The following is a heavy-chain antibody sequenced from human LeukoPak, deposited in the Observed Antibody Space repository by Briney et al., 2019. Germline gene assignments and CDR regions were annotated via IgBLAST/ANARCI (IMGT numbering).Heavy chain of an antibody. CDR2: ISGSGSDI. CDR3: ARSTTHPYYNYMDV. J-gene: IGHJ6*03. Sequence: GGSLRLSCVVSGFSFSNSYMTWIRQTPGKGLESLAYISGSGSDIYYADSVKGRFTISRDNAKNSLYLQMNSLRVEDTAVYYCARSTTHPYYNYMDVWGKGTTVTLSS. D-gene: IGHD4-17*01. CDR1: GFSFSNSY. V-gene: IGHV3-11*04.